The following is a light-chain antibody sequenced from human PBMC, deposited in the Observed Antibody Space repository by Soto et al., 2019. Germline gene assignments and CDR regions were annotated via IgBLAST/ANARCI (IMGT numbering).Light chain of an antibody. CDR2: DVN. CDR3: FSKISGFVYG. J-gene: IGLJ1*01. Sequence: QSALAQPASVSGSFGQSITISCSGPNTDLGVYGYVSWYQHQPGKAPKLLIYDVNNRPSGISDRFSGSKSGDTASLTISGLQAEDEADYFCFSKISGFVYGFGTGNKLTVL. V-gene: IGLV2-14*01. CDR1: NTDLGVYGY.